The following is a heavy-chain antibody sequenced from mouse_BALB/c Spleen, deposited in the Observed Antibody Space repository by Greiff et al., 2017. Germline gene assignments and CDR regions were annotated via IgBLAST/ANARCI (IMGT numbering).Heavy chain of an antibody. V-gene: IGHV5-6*01. Sequence: EVKLVESGGDLVKPGGSLKLSCAASGFTFSSYGMSWVRQTPDKRLEWVATISSGGSYTYYPDSVKGRFTISRDNAKNTLYLQMSSLKSEDTAMYYCARDEVRRGGFDYWGQGTTLTVSS. CDR3: ARDEVRRGGFDY. CDR2: ISSGGSYT. CDR1: GFTFSSYG. J-gene: IGHJ2*01. D-gene: IGHD2-14*01.